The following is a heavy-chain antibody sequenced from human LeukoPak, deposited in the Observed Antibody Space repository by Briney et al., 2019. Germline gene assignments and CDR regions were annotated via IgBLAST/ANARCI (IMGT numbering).Heavy chain of an antibody. CDR2: ISGSSTYI. CDR3: ARHLWGNDFDY. CDR1: GFTFTSYT. Sequence: GGSLRLSCAASGFTFTSYTMNWVRQPPGKGLEWVSSISGSSTYIYYADSVKGRVTISRDNAKNSLYLQMNSLRAEDTAVYYCARHLWGNDFDYWGQGTLVTVSS. J-gene: IGHJ4*02. D-gene: IGHD3-16*01. V-gene: IGHV3-21*01.